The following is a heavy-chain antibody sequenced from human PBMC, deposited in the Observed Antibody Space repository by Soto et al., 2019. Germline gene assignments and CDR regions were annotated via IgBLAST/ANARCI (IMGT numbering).Heavy chain of an antibody. V-gene: IGHV3-30*18. CDR2: ISYDGSKK. Sequence: QVQLVESGGGVVQPGRSLRLSCAASGFTFSSYGMHWVRQAPGKGLEWVAVISYDGSKKYYADSVKGRFSISRDNSKNTLYLQISSLRAEDSAVYYCAKDAALGELSLPRFDPWGQGTLVTVSS. J-gene: IGHJ5*02. CDR1: GFTFSSYG. D-gene: IGHD3-16*02. CDR3: AKDAALGELSLPRFDP.